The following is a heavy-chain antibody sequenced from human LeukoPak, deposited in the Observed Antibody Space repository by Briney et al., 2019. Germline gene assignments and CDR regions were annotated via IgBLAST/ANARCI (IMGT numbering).Heavy chain of an antibody. Sequence: SETLSLTCAVYGGSFSGYYWSWIRQPPGKGLEWIGEINHSGSTNCNPSLKSRVTISVDTSKNQFSLKLSSVTAADTAVYYCARGVVEMATMDDAFDIWGQGTMVTVSS. CDR1: GGSFSGYY. D-gene: IGHD5-24*01. CDR3: ARGVVEMATMDDAFDI. J-gene: IGHJ3*02. V-gene: IGHV4-34*01. CDR2: INHSGST.